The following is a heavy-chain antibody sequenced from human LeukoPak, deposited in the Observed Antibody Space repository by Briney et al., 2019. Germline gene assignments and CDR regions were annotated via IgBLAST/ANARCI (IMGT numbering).Heavy chain of an antibody. CDR2: INTNSGGT. CDR1: GYTFTGYD. V-gene: IGHV1-2*06. Sequence: ASVKVSCKASGYTFTGYDMHWVRQAPGQGLGWMGRINTNSGGTNYAQKFQGRVTMTRDTSISTAYMELSRLRSDDTAVYYCARVRCSGGSCYSGFNWFDPWGQGTLVTVSS. D-gene: IGHD2-15*01. J-gene: IGHJ5*02. CDR3: ARVRCSGGSCYSGFNWFDP.